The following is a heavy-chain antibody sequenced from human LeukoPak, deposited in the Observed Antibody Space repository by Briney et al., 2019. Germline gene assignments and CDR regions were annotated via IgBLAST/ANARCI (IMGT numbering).Heavy chain of an antibody. D-gene: IGHD5-12*01. CDR1: GFTFCSYS. Sequence: GGSLRLSCAASGFTFCSYSMNWVRQAPGKGLEWVSSISSSSSYIYYADSVKGRFTISRDNAKNSLSLQMNSLRAEDTAVYYCAREGPKRGYSGYDLSDYWGQGTLVTVSS. V-gene: IGHV3-21*01. CDR2: ISSSSSYI. J-gene: IGHJ4*02. CDR3: AREGPKRGYSGYDLSDY.